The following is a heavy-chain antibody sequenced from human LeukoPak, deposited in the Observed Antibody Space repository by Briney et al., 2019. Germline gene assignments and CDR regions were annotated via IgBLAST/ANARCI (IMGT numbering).Heavy chain of an antibody. J-gene: IGHJ5*02. V-gene: IGHV4-34*01. CDR2: INHSGST. D-gene: IGHD3-16*02. Sequence: SETLSLTCAVYGGSFSGYYWSWIRQPPGKGLEWIGEINHSGSTNYNPSLKSRVTISVDTSKNQFSLKLSSVTAADTAVYYCARGPSDDYVWGSYRYWFDPWGQGTLVTVSS. CDR3: ARGPSDDYVWGSYRYWFDP. CDR1: GGSFSGYY.